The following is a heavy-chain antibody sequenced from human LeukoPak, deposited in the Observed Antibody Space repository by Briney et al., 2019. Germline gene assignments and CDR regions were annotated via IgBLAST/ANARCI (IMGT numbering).Heavy chain of an antibody. Sequence: SQTLSLTCTVSGGSISSGVYYWRWIRQHPGKGLEWIGYIYYSGSPYYNPSLKSRVTISVDTSKYQFSLKLSSVTAADTAVYYCARLMVRGVAYAFDIWGQGTMVTVSS. CDR2: IYYSGSP. J-gene: IGHJ3*02. D-gene: IGHD3-10*01. CDR3: ARLMVRGVAYAFDI. V-gene: IGHV4-31*03. CDR1: GGSISSGVYY.